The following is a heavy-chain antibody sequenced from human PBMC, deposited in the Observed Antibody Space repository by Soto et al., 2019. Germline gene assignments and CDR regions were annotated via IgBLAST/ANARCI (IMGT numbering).Heavy chain of an antibody. CDR3: VRDLGSMDV. J-gene: IGHJ6*02. V-gene: IGHV3-33*01. Sequence: QVQLVESGGGVVQPGRSLRLSCAASGFTFSSYGMHWVRQAPGKGLEWVAVIWYDGRNKYYAESVKGRFTISRDNSKNTLYLRINSLRAEDTAVYYCVRDLGSMDVWGQGTMVTVSS. CDR2: IWYDGRNK. CDR1: GFTFSSYG.